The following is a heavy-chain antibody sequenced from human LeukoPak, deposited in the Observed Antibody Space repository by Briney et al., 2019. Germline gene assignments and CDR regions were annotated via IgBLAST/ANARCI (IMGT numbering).Heavy chain of an antibody. V-gene: IGHV4-39*07. J-gene: IGHJ5*02. D-gene: IGHD3-22*01. CDR3: AREIGYYDSNAYYHPRHKWLDP. CDR1: GGSISTSNYY. Sequence: SETLSLTCTVSGGSISTSNYYWGWIRQPPGKGLEWIGNIFYSGSTYYSPSLRSRVTISLDTSRNQFSLKLNSVTAADTAVYHCAREIGYYDSNAYYHPRHKWLDPWGQGTLVTVSS. CDR2: IFYSGST.